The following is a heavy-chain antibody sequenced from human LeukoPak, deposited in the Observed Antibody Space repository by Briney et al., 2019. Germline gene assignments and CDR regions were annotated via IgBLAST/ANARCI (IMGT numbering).Heavy chain of an antibody. CDR2: INPNSGGT. CDR3: ARYYIEGRCFDY. Sequence: ASVKVSCKASGYPFTGYYIHWVRPAPGQGLEWMGWINPNSGGTNYAQKFQGRVTMTRDTSIRTAYMELSRLRSDDTAMYYCARYYIEGRCFDYWGQGTLVTVSS. D-gene: IGHD3-10*01. CDR1: GYPFTGYY. J-gene: IGHJ4*02. V-gene: IGHV1-2*02.